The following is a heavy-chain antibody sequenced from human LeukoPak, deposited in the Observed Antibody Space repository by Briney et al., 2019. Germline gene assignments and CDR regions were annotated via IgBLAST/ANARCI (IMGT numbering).Heavy chain of an antibody. CDR2: ISAHNGNT. D-gene: IGHD2-15*01. V-gene: IGHV1-18*01. J-gene: IGHJ4*02. CDR1: GYTFSNYG. Sequence: ASVKVSCKASGYTFSNYGITWVRQAPGQGLERMGWISAHNGNTKYAQNLQGRVTMTTDTSTSTAYMELRRLTSDDTAVYYCARESYCSGGNCYSGAGDYWGQGTLVSVSS. CDR3: ARESYCSGGNCYSGAGDY.